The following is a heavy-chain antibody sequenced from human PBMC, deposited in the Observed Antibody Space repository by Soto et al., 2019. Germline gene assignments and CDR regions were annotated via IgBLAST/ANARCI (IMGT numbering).Heavy chain of an antibody. D-gene: IGHD2-15*01. V-gene: IGHV4-34*01. Sequence: SETLSLTCAVYGGSFSGYYWSWIRQPPGKGLEWIGEINHSGSTNYNPSLKSRVTISVDTSKNQFSPKLSSVTAADTAVYYCARSPIVVVVAATSYGMDVWGQGTTVTVSS. J-gene: IGHJ6*02. CDR1: GGSFSGYY. CDR3: ARSPIVVVVAATSYGMDV. CDR2: INHSGST.